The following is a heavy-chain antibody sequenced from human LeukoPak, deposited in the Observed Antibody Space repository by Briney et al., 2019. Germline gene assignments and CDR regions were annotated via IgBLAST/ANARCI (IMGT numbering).Heavy chain of an antibody. Sequence: VAVISYDGSNKYYAVSVKGRFTISRDNSKNTLYLQMNSLRAEDTAVYYCARGRVRQWYFDLWGRGTLVTVSS. J-gene: IGHJ2*01. CDR3: ARGRVRQWYFDL. D-gene: IGHD3-10*01. CDR2: ISYDGSNK. V-gene: IGHV3-30-3*01.